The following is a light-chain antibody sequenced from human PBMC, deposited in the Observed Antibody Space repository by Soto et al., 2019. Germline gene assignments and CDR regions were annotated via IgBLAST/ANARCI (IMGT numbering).Light chain of an antibody. CDR1: QDIRNY. J-gene: IGKJ4*01. Sequence: DTQMTQSPSSLSSSVGDRVTITCQASQDIRNYLNWYQQKPGKAPKLLNYDASNLETGVPSRFSGSESGTDFTLTISSLQAEDIGTYYCQQYDNRLTFGGGTKV. CDR2: DAS. V-gene: IGKV1-33*01. CDR3: QQYDNRLT.